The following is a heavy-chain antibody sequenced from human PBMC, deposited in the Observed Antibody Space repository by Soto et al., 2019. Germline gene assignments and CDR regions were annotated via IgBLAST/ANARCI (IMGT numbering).Heavy chain of an antibody. CDR2: IYWDDDK. D-gene: IGHD6-19*01. CDR3: AHRIKSIAVAAYFDY. Sequence: QITLKESGPTLVKPTQTLTLTCTFSGFSLSTSGMGVGWIRQPPGKALEWLALIYWDDDKRYSPSLKSRLTINKDTSKNQVVLTMTNVDPVDTATYYCAHRIKSIAVAAYFDYWGQGTLVTVSS. V-gene: IGHV2-5*02. J-gene: IGHJ4*02. CDR1: GFSLSTSGMG.